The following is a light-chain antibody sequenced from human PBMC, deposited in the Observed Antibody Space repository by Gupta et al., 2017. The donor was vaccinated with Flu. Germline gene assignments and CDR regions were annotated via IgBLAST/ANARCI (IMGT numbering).Light chain of an antibody. V-gene: IGKV3-20*01. J-gene: IGKJ4*01. Sequence: RATLSCRASQTVSSIYLAWYQQKPGQAPRLLIYGASSRATGIPDRFSGSGSGTDFTLTISRLEPEDFAVYYCQQYDSSPQVTFGGGTKMEI. CDR2: GAS. CDR3: QQYDSSPQVT. CDR1: QTVSSIY.